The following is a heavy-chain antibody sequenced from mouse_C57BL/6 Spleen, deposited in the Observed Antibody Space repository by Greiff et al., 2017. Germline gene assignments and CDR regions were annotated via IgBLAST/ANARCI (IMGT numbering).Heavy chain of an antibody. CDR3: ARDITLAY. CDR2: ISNGGGST. CDR1: GFTFSDYS. Sequence: EVKLQESGGGLVQPGGSLKLSCAPSGFTFSDYSMYGFRQTPEKRLAWVAYISNGGGSTYYPDTVKGRFTISRDNAKNTLYLQMSRLKSEDTAMYYCARDITLAYWGQGTLVTVS. V-gene: IGHV5-12*01. J-gene: IGHJ3*01.